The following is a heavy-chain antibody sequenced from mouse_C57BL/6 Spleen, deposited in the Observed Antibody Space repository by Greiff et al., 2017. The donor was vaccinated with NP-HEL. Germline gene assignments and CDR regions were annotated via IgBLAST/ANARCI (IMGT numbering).Heavy chain of an antibody. Sequence: QVQLQQSGPELVKPGASVKISCKASGYSFTNYWIGWAKQRPGHGLEWIGDIYPGGGYTNYNEKFKGKATLTADKSSSTAYMQFSSLTSEDSAIYYCARRDYGRYFDVWGTGTTVTVSS. CDR1: GYSFTNYW. CDR3: ARRDYGRYFDV. D-gene: IGHD2-4*01. J-gene: IGHJ1*03. CDR2: IYPGGGYT. V-gene: IGHV1-63*01.